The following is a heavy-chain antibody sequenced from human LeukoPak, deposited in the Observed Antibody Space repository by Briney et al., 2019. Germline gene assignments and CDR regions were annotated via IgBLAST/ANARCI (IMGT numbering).Heavy chain of an antibody. J-gene: IGHJ4*02. D-gene: IGHD2-15*01. CDR2: INHSGST. V-gene: IGHV4-34*01. CDR3: ARDSLPRDY. Sequence: SETLSLTCAVYGGSFSGYYWSWIRQPPGKGLEWIGEINHSGSTNYNPSLKSRVTISVDTSKNQFSLKLSSVTAADTAVYYCARDSLPRDYWGQGTLVTVSS. CDR1: GGSFSGYY.